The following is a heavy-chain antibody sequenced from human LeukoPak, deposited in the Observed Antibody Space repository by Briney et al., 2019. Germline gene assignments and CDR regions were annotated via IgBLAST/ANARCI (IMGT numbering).Heavy chain of an antibody. CDR2: ISYDGSNK. J-gene: IGHJ6*02. CDR1: GFTFSSYA. D-gene: IGHD3-22*01. V-gene: IGHV3-30*04. CDR3: ARDDSSGYPYYYGMDV. Sequence: GGPLRLSCAASGFTFSSYAMHWVRQAPDKGLEWVAVISYDGSNKYYADSVKGRFTISRDNSKNTLYLQMNSLRAEDTAVYYCARDDSSGYPYYYGMDVWGQGTTVTVSS.